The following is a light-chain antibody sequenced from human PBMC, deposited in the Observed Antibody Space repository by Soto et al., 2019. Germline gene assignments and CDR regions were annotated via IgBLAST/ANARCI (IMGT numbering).Light chain of an antibody. CDR1: QVISSW. V-gene: IGKV1-12*01. J-gene: IGKJ4*01. CDR3: QQANSFPLT. CDR2: AAS. Sequence: DIQMTQSPSSVSASVGDRVTITCRASQVISSWLAWYQQKPGKDPNLLIYAASSLQSGFPSRFSGSGSGTDFTLTISRLQHEDVAPCYCQQANSFPLTFGGGTKVEI.